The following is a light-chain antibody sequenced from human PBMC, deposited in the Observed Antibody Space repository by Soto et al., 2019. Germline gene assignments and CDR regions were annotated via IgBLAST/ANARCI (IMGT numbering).Light chain of an antibody. Sequence: IMFSQSPATVSLSPGERATLSCRASQSVSSYLAWYQQKPGQAPRLLIYDASNRATGIPARFSGSGSGTDFTLTISSLEPEDFAVYYCQQRSNWPWTFGEGTKVDIK. CDR3: QQRSNWPWT. V-gene: IGKV3-11*01. CDR2: DAS. CDR1: QSVSSY. J-gene: IGKJ1*01.